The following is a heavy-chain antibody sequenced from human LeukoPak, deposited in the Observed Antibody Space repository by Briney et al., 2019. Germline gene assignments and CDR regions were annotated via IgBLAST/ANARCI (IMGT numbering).Heavy chain of an antibody. J-gene: IGHJ4*02. Sequence: GGSLRLSCAASGFTFRSFWMHWVRQAPGKGLEWVAFIRYDGSNKYYADSVKGRFTISRDNSKNTLYLQMNSLRAEDTAVYYCAKDEGYYYGSGNGLDYWGQGTLVTVSS. D-gene: IGHD3-10*01. CDR1: GFTFRSFW. CDR2: IRYDGSNK. CDR3: AKDEGYYYGSGNGLDY. V-gene: IGHV3-30*02.